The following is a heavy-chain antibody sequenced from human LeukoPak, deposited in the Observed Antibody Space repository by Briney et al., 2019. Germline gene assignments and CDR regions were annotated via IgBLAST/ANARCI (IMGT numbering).Heavy chain of an antibody. CDR3: ARDISLRMDA. J-gene: IGHJ6*01. Sequence: PGGSLRLSCAASGFTFSSYAMSWVRQAPGKGLMWVSLISGDGSNRRYADSVKGRFIISRDNAKNTLYLQMNSLRAEDTGVYYCARDISLRMDAWGQGTTVTVSS. V-gene: IGHV3-74*01. CDR2: ISGDGSNR. CDR1: GFTFSSYA.